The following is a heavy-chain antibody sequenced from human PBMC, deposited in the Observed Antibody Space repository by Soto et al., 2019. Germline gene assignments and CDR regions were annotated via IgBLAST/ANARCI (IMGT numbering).Heavy chain of an antibody. CDR2: IYPGDSDT. Sequence: GESLKISCKGSGYSFTSYWIGWVRQMPGKGLEWMGIIYPGDSDTRYSPSFQGQATISADKSISTAYLQWSSLKASDTAMYYCVRYYYDSSGYYYAFPYFDYWGQGTLVTVSS. D-gene: IGHD3-22*01. V-gene: IGHV5-51*01. J-gene: IGHJ4*02. CDR1: GYSFTSYW. CDR3: VRYYYDSSGYYYAFPYFDY.